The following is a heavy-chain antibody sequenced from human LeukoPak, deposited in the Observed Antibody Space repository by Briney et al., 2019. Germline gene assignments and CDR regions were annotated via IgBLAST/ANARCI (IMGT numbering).Heavy chain of an antibody. D-gene: IGHD1-26*01. CDR1: GSTLTELS. Sequence: GASVKVSCKVSGSTLTELSIHWVRQAPGKGLEWMGGLDPEDGEILYAQRFQGRVTMTEDTSTDTAYMDLSSLTSDDTAVHYCATEEAGSFPAFDCWGQGTRVTVSS. CDR3: ATEEAGSFPAFDC. CDR2: LDPEDGEI. V-gene: IGHV1-24*01. J-gene: IGHJ4*02.